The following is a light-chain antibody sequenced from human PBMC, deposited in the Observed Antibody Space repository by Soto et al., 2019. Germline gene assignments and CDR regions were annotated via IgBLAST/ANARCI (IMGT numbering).Light chain of an antibody. CDR2: GAS. Sequence: EFVLTQSPGTLSLSPGERATLSCRASQSITNNYLAWYQQRPGLAPRLLIYGASIRATGIPDRFSGSGSGTDFTLTISRLEPEDFAVYYCQQYGNSRTFGQGTKVDIK. J-gene: IGKJ1*01. V-gene: IGKV3-20*01. CDR1: QSITNNY. CDR3: QQYGNSRT.